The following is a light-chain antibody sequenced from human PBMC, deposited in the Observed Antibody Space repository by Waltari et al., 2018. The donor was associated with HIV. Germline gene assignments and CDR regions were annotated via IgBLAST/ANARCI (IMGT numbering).Light chain of an antibody. V-gene: IGKV1-13*02. J-gene: IGKJ2*01. CDR3: QQFRTYPRT. CDR1: QGVRNA. Sequence: AIQLAQSPSSRSAYGGDRVTITCRASQGVRNALAWYQQKPGRPPKLLIYDASTLEGGVPSRFSGSLSGTDFNLTISNLQPEDSATYYCQQFRTYPRTFGQGATLEIK. CDR2: DAS.